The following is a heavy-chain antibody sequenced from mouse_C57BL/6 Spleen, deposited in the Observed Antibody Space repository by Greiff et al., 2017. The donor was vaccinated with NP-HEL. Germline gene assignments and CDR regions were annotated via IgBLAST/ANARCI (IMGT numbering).Heavy chain of an antibody. D-gene: IGHD1-1*01. CDR3: ARAYYYGSSPYYFDY. V-gene: IGHV1-85*01. CDR2: IYPRDGST. J-gene: IGHJ2*01. Sequence: QVQLQQSGPELVKPGASVKLSCKASGYTFPSYAINWVKQRPGQGLEWIGWIYPRDGSTKYNEKFKGKATLTVDTSSSTAYMELHSLTSEDSAVYFCARAYYYGSSPYYFDYWGQGTTLTVSS. CDR1: GYTFPSYA.